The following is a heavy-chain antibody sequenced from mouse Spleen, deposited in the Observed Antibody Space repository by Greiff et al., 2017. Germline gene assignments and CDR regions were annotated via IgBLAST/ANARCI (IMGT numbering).Heavy chain of an antibody. CDR2: ISSGGSYT. J-gene: IGHJ2*01. Sequence: EVKLMESGGGLVKPGGSLKLSCAASGFTFSSYAMSWVRQTPEKRLEWVATISSGGSYTYYPDSVKGRFTISRDNAKNTLYLQMSSLRSEDTAMYYCARRGIPHRYDGYFDYWGQGTTLTVSS. V-gene: IGHV5-9-1*01. D-gene: IGHD2-14*01. CDR1: GFTFSSYA. CDR3: ARRGIPHRYDGYFDY.